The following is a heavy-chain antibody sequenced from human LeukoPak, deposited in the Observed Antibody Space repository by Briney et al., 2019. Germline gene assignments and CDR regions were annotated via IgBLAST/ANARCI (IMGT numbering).Heavy chain of an antibody. D-gene: IGHD3-3*01. CDR2: INPNSGGT. CDR3: AGDQSGIDAFDI. V-gene: IGHV1-2*02. Sequence: ASVKVSCKASGYTFTGYYMHWVRQAPGQGLEWMGWINPNSGGTNYAQKFQGRVTMTRDTSISTAYMELSRLRSDDTAVYYCAGDQSGIDAFDIWGQGTMVTVSS. J-gene: IGHJ3*02. CDR1: GYTFTGYY.